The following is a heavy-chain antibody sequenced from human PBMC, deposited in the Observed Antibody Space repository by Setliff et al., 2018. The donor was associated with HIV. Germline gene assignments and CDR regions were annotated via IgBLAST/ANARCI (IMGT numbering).Heavy chain of an antibody. Sequence: GGSLRLSCAASGFTLSNFWMSWVRQAPGKGLEWVASLKQDGSEKYSVDSVKGRFTISRDNTKNSLYLQMHSLRVDDTAAYYCAKGVKWLDPWGQGILVTVSS. CDR2: LKQDGSEK. V-gene: IGHV3-7*03. CDR1: GFTLSNFW. J-gene: IGHJ5*02. CDR3: AKGVKWLDP. D-gene: IGHD3-16*01.